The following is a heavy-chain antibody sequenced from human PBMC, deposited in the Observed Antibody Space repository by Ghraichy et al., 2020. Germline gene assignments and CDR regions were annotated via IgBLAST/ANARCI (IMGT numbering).Heavy chain of an antibody. V-gene: IGHV6-1*01. J-gene: IGHJ3*01. CDR1: GDSVSRIGAV. Sequence: SQTLSLTCAISGDSVSRIGAVWHWIRQSPSRGLEWLARTYYNSKWYSDYAVSVKSRITLNPDTSRNQFSLQLNSVTPEDTAVYYCARSHIGTSGTAFDVWGLGTVVTVSS. D-gene: IGHD2-21*01. CDR2: TYYNSKWYS. CDR3: ARSHIGTSGTAFDV.